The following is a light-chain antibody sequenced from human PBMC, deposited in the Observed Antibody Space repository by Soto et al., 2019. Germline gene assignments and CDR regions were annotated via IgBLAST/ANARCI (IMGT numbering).Light chain of an antibody. CDR2: RAS. CDR1: QSVNMN. V-gene: IGKV3-15*01. J-gene: IGKJ2*01. Sequence: EIVMTQSPATLSVSPGERATLSCRASQSVNMNLAWYQQKLGQTPRLLIHRASIRAAGIPDRFSGSGSGTEFTLTISSLQSEDFAVYYCQQYNNWPPFTFGQGTKLEIK. CDR3: QQYNNWPPFT.